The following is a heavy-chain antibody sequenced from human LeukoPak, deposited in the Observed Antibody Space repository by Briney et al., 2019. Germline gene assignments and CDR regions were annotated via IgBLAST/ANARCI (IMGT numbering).Heavy chain of an antibody. CDR2: IKQDGSEK. J-gene: IGHJ4*02. CDR1: GFTFSSYW. D-gene: IGHD1-26*01. V-gene: IGHV3-7*01. CDR3: ARVHSGSYWPRDFDY. Sequence: GGSLRLSCAASGFTFSSYWMSWVRQAPGKGLEWVANIKQDGSEKYYVDAVKGRFTISRDNAKNSLYLQMNSLRAEDTAVYYCARVHSGSYWPRDFDYWGQGTLVTVSS.